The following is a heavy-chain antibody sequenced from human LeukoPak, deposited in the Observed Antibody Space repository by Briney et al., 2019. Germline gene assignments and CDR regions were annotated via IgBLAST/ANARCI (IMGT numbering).Heavy chain of an antibody. D-gene: IGHD2-2*01. CDR2: IYHSGST. CDR1: GGSISSGGYY. Sequence: PSETLSLTCTVSGGSISSGGYYWSWIRQPPGKGLEWIGYIYHSGSTYYNPSLKSRVTISVDRSKNQFSLKLSSVTAADTAVYYCARVYCSSTSCYPIFFDYWGQGTLVTVSS. J-gene: IGHJ4*02. CDR3: ARVYCSSTSCYPIFFDY. V-gene: IGHV4-30-2*01.